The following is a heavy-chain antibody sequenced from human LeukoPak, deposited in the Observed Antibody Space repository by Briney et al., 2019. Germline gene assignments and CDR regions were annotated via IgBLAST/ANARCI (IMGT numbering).Heavy chain of an antibody. D-gene: IGHD5-18*01. J-gene: IGHJ4*02. CDR3: ARRAATERGHSYGLDY. CDR2: ISSSSRYI. Sequence: GGSLRLSCEVSGFTFSSYHMNWVRQAPGKGLEWVSSISSSSRYIYYADSMTGRFTISRDNAKNSLYLQMHSLRAEDTAIYYCARRAATERGHSYGLDYWGQGSVVTVS. V-gene: IGHV3-21*01. CDR1: GFTFSSYH.